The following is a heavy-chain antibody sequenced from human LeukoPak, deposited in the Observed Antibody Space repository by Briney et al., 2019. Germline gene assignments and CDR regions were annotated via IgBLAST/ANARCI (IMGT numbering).Heavy chain of an antibody. CDR1: GFTFSDYY. D-gene: IGHD3-3*01. CDR2: ISSSGSTI. J-gene: IGHJ3*02. CDR3: ARDANRFLEWFGDAFDI. Sequence: PGGSLRLSCAASGFTFSDYYMSWIRQAPGKGLEWVSYISSSGSTIYYADSVKGRFTISRDNAKNSLYLQMYSLRAEDTAVYYCARDANRFLEWFGDAFDIWGQGTMVTVSS. V-gene: IGHV3-11*04.